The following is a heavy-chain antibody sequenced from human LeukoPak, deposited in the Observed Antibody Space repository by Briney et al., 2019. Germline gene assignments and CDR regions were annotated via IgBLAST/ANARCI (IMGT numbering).Heavy chain of an antibody. V-gene: IGHV4-30-2*01. CDR1: GGSISSGGYS. Sequence: PSETLSLTYTVSGGSISSGGYSWTWIRQPPGKGLEWIGYMYHSGGTYYKPSLKSRVTISVDKSKDQLSLKLKSATAADTAVYYCARGKWYFDLWGRGTLVTVSS. CDR3: ARGKWYFDL. J-gene: IGHJ2*01. CDR2: MYHSGGT.